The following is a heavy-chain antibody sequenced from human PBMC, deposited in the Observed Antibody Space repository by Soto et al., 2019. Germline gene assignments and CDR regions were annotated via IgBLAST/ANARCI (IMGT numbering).Heavy chain of an antibody. Sequence: QVQLQESGPGLVKPSQTLSLTCTVSGGSISSGGYYWSWIRQHPGKGLEWIGYIYYSGSTYYNPSLKSRVTISVDTSKNQFSLKLSSVTAADTAVYYCARGLEVVAATSYSSWDWFDPWGQGTLVTVSS. J-gene: IGHJ5*02. V-gene: IGHV4-31*03. CDR3: ARGLEVVAATSYSSWDWFDP. CDR2: IYYSGST. CDR1: GGSISSGGYY. D-gene: IGHD2-15*01.